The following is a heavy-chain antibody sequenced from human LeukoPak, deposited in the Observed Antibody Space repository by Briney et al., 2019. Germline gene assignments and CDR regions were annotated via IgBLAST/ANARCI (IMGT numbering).Heavy chain of an antibody. V-gene: IGHV1-8*01. CDR2: MNPNSGNT. CDR1: GYTFTSYD. J-gene: IGHJ6*03. Sequence: GASVKVSCKASGYTFTSYDINWVRQATGQGLEWMGWMNPNSGNTGYAQKFQGRVTMTRNTSISTAYMELSSLRSEDTAVYYCARTPSIDLRGSRGVYYYYMDVWGKGTTVTISS. CDR3: ARTPSIDLRGSRGVYYYYMDV. D-gene: IGHD3-16*01.